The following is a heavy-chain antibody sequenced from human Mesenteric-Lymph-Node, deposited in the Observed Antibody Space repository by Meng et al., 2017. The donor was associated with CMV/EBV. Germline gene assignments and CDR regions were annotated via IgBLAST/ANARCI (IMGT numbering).Heavy chain of an antibody. J-gene: IGHJ6*02. CDR1: GFTFSTYW. CDR3: ARDYPYTDYYYYGMDV. V-gene: IGHV3-7*01. D-gene: IGHD4-11*01. Sequence: GESLKISCASSGFTFSTYWMTWVRQAPGEGLEWVGKIKEDGSEKYYVDSVKGRFTISRDNAKKSLYLQMNSLRADDAAVYYCARDYPYTDYYYYGMDVWGQGTTVTVSS. CDR2: IKEDGSEK.